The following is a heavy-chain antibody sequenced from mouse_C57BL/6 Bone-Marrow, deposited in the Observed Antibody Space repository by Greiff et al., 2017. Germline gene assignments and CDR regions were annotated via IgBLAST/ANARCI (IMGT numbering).Heavy chain of an antibody. Sequence: EVMLVESGGGLVKPGGSLKLSCAASGFTFSDYGMHWVRQAPEKGLEWVAYISSGSSTIYYADTVQGRFTISRDNAKNTLFLQMTSLRSEDTAMYYCAGGVLLRPYYWGQGTTLTASS. V-gene: IGHV5-17*01. CDR3: AGGVLLRPYY. CDR2: ISSGSSTI. CDR1: GFTFSDYG. J-gene: IGHJ2*01. D-gene: IGHD1-1*01.